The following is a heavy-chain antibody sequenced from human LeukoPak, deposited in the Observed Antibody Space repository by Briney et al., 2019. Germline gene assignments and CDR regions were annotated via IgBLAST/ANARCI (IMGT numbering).Heavy chain of an antibody. V-gene: IGHV4-59*12. D-gene: IGHD3-3*01. J-gene: IGHJ4*02. CDR1: GGSISSYY. CDR2: IYYSGST. Sequence: SETLSLTCTVSGGSISSYYWSWIRQPPGKGLEWIGYIYYSGSTNYNPSLKSRVTISVDKSKNQFSLKLSSVTAADTAVYYCAKGLSHYDFWSGYSYWGQGTLVTVSS. CDR3: AKGLSHYDFWSGYSY.